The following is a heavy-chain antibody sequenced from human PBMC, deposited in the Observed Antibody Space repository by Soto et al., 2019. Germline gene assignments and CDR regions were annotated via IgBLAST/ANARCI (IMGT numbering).Heavy chain of an antibody. CDR3: AREAEGSSSWYWFDP. CDR2: IYYSGST. D-gene: IGHD6-13*01. V-gene: IGHV4-31*03. J-gene: IGHJ5*02. CDR1: GGSISSGGYY. Sequence: PSETLSLTCTVSGGSISSGGYYWSWIRQHPGRGLEWIGYIYYSGSTYYNPSLKSRVTISVDTSKNQFSLKLSSVTAADTAVYYCAREAEGSSSWYWFDPWRQRTLVTVSS.